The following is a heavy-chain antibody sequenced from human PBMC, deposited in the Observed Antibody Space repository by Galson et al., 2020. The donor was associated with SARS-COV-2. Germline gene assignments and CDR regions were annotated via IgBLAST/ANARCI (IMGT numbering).Heavy chain of an antibody. CDR2: ISGSGANT. CDR1: GFIFNNFA. CDR3: AKESYITSWYQFGQH. J-gene: IGHJ1*01. D-gene: IGHD6-13*01. Sequence: GGSLRLSCAASGFIFNNFAMSWVRQAPGKGLEWVSSISGSGANTYYADSVKGRFAISRDSSKNTLYLQINSLRAEDTAVYFCAKESYITSWYQFGQHWGQGTLVSVS. V-gene: IGHV3-23*01.